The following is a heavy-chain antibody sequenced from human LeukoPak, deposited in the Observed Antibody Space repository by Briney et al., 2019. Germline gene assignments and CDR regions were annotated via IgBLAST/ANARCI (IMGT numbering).Heavy chain of an antibody. V-gene: IGHV3-23*01. CDR2: ISGSGVMT. CDR1: GFTFSSYW. CDR3: AKDRSIGTYYTFDH. J-gene: IGHJ4*02. Sequence: GGSLRLSCAASGFTFSSYWMSWVRQAPGKGLEWVATISGSGVMTYYADSVKGRFTVSGDNSKNTLYLQMSSLTAADTAVYYCAKDRSIGTYYTFDHWGQGTLVTVSS. D-gene: IGHD1-26*01.